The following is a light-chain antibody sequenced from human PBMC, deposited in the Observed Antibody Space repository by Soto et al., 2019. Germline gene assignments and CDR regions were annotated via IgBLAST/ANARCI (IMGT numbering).Light chain of an antibody. CDR3: QQSSSSPIT. CDR1: QSVTSDY. Sequence: EIVLTQSPGTLSLSPGERATLSCRASQSVTSDYLAWYQQKPGQAPRLLMSAASSRATGIPDRFSGSGSGTDFTLTISRLEAEDFAVYYCQQSSSSPITFGQGTRLEI. J-gene: IGKJ5*01. V-gene: IGKV3-20*01. CDR2: AAS.